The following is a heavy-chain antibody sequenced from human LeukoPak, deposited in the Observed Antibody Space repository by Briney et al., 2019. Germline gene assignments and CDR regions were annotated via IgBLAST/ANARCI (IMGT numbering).Heavy chain of an antibody. Sequence: SETLSLTCAVYGGSFSGYYWSWIRQPPGKGLEWIGEINHSGSTNYNPSLKSRVTISVDTSKNQFSLKLSSVTAADTAVYYCARGRYCSSTSCYYFDYWGQGTLVTVSS. D-gene: IGHD2-2*01. CDR2: INHSGST. J-gene: IGHJ4*02. CDR1: GGSFSGYY. CDR3: ARGRYCSSTSCYYFDY. V-gene: IGHV4-34*01.